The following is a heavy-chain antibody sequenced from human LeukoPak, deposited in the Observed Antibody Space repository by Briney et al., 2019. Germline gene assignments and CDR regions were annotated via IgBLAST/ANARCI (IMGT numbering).Heavy chain of an antibody. CDR2: ISSSSSTI. Sequence: GGSLRLSCAASGFTFSSYGMTWVRQAPGKGLEWVSYISSSSSTIYYADSVKGRFTISRDNAKNSLYLQMNSLRAEDMALYYCAKAYSSGWYDYAFDIWGQGTMVTVSS. V-gene: IGHV3-48*04. CDR3: AKAYSSGWYDYAFDI. J-gene: IGHJ3*02. CDR1: GFTFSSYG. D-gene: IGHD6-19*01.